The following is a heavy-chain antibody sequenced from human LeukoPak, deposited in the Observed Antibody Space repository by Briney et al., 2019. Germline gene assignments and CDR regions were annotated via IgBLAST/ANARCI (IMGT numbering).Heavy chain of an antibody. J-gene: IGHJ6*02. Sequence: SVEVSCKASGGTFSSYAISWVRQAPGQGLEWMGGIIPIFGTANYAQKFQGRVTITADESTSTAYMELSSLRSEDTAVYYCASGSPGNYYYYGMDVWGQGTTVTVSS. CDR3: ASGSPGNYYYYGMDV. V-gene: IGHV1-69*13. CDR2: IIPIFGTA. D-gene: IGHD1-1*01. CDR1: GGTFSSYA.